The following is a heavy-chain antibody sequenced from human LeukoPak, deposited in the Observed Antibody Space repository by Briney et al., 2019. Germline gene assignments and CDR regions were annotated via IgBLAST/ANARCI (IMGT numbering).Heavy chain of an antibody. D-gene: IGHD2-21*02. CDR1: GFTFSSYW. Sequence: GGSLRLSCAASGFTFSSYWMSWVRQAPGKGLEWVANIKQDGSEKYYVDSVKGRFTISRDNAKNSLYLQMNSLRAEDTAVYYCARLYCGGDCYSHTTRSAYYYGMDVWGQGTTVTASS. CDR2: IKQDGSEK. J-gene: IGHJ6*02. V-gene: IGHV3-7*01. CDR3: ARLYCGGDCYSHTTRSAYYYGMDV.